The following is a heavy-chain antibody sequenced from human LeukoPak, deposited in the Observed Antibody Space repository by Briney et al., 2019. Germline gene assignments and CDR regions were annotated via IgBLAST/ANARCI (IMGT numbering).Heavy chain of an antibody. J-gene: IGHJ4*02. D-gene: IGHD3-10*01. CDR1: GFTFSSYA. CDR3: ARDPPMGFFHFDY. V-gene: IGHV3-30-3*01. Sequence: PGRSLRLSCAASGFTFSSYAMHWVRQAPGKGLEWVAVISYDGSNKYYADSVKGRFTISRDNSKNTLYLQMNSLRAEDTAVYYCARDPPMGFFHFDYWGQGTLVTVSS. CDR2: ISYDGSNK.